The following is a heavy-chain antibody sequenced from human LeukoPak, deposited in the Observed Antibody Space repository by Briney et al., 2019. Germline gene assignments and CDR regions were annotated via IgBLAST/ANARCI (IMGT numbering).Heavy chain of an antibody. CDR1: GFTFDDHA. Sequence: PGGSLRLSCAASGFTFDDHAMSWVRQAPGKGLEWVSGINWNGGRTAYAISVKGRFTISRDNSKNTLYLQMGSLRAEDMAVYYCARGRGYIYGYDYWGQGTLVTVSS. D-gene: IGHD5-18*01. CDR3: ARGRGYIYGYDY. CDR2: INWNGGRT. J-gene: IGHJ4*02. V-gene: IGHV3-20*04.